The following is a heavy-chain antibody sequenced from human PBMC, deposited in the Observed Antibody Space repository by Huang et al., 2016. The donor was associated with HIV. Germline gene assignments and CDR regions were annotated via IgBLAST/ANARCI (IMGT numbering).Heavy chain of an antibody. V-gene: IGHV4-34*01. CDR2: INHRGST. Sequence: QVQLQQWGAGLLKPSETLSLTCAVYGGSFSGYYWSWIRKPPGKGLEWIGEINHRGSTNYTPSRKRRVTIAVDTSKNQFSLKLSSVTAAETAVYYCARRRMGYGGAPFDYWGQGTLVTVSS. D-gene: IGHD4-17*01. J-gene: IGHJ4*02. CDR1: GGSFSGYY. CDR3: ARRRMGYGGAPFDY.